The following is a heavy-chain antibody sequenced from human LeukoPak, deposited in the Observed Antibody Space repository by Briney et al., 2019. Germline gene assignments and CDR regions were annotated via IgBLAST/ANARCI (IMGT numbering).Heavy chain of an antibody. V-gene: IGHV1-2*06. CDR3: ARDRGVPGPGNALDI. CDR2: VKPKSGDS. Sequence: ASVKVSCKASGYTFTNYHMHWVRQAPGQGLEWLGLVKPKSGDSDFVQKFRGRVTVTTDVSTTTIHMELSNLRSDDTAVYYCARDRGVPGPGNALDIWGQGTMVTVSS. D-gene: IGHD2-8*01. CDR1: GYTFTNYH. J-gene: IGHJ3*02.